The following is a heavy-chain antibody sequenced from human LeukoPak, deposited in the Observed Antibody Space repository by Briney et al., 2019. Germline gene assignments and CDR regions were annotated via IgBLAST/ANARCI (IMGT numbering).Heavy chain of an antibody. CDR1: GYSFTSYW. CDR2: IYPGDSDT. Sequence: GESLKISCKGSGYSFTSYWIGWVRQMPGKGLEWMGIIYPGDSDTKYSPSFQGQVTISVDKSISTAYLQYSSLKASDTAMYYCARRLMVSALYYFDYWGQGTLVTVSS. V-gene: IGHV5-51*01. D-gene: IGHD2-8*01. J-gene: IGHJ4*02. CDR3: ARRLMVSALYYFDY.